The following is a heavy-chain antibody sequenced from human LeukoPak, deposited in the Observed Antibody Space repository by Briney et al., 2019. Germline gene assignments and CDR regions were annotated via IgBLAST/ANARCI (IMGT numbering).Heavy chain of an antibody. CDR2: ISYDGSNK. V-gene: IGHV3-30-3*01. Sequence: PGGSLRLSCAASGFTFSSYAMHWVRQAPGKGLEWVTVISYDGSNKYYADSVKGRFTISRDNSKNTLYLQMNSLRAEDTAVYYCARDPYGDRQAYYYGMDVWGQGTTVTVSS. D-gene: IGHD4-17*01. J-gene: IGHJ6*02. CDR1: GFTFSSYA. CDR3: ARDPYGDRQAYYYGMDV.